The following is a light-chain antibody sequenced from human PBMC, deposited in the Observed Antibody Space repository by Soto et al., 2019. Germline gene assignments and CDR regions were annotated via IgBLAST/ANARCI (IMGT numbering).Light chain of an antibody. CDR1: QTISSW. CDR3: QQYHNYSPIT. J-gene: IGKJ5*01. CDR2: DAS. Sequence: IQMTQSPSTLSGSVGDRVTITCRASQTISSWLAWYQQKPGKAPKLLIYDASSLESGVPSRFSGSGSGTDFTLTISSLQPEDFATYYCQQYHNYSPITFGQGTRLEIK. V-gene: IGKV1-5*03.